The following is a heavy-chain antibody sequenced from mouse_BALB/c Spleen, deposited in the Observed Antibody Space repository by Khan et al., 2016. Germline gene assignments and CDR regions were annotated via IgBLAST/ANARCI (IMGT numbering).Heavy chain of an antibody. J-gene: IGHJ3*01. Sequence: VQLQQPGAELVKPGASVKLSCTASGFTIKDTYMHWVKQRPEQGLEWIGRIDPANGNTKYDPKFQGKVTITADTSSNTAYLQLSSLTSEDTAVYYCAMIPAYWGQGTLVTVSA. V-gene: IGHV14-3*02. CDR1: GFTIKDTY. CDR3: AMIPAY. CDR2: IDPANGNT. D-gene: IGHD2-4*01.